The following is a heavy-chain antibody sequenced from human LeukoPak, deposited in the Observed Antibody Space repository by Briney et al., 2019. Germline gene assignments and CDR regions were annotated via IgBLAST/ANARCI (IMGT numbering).Heavy chain of an antibody. J-gene: IGHJ4*02. CDR1: GYTFTSYG. Sequence: GSVKVSCKASGYTFTSYGISWVRQAPGQGLEWMGWISAYNGNTKYAQNLQGRVTMTTDTSTSTAYMELRSLRSDDTAVYYCTRDLPYSSSWESIDYWGQGTLVTVSS. D-gene: IGHD6-13*01. CDR3: TRDLPYSSSWESIDY. V-gene: IGHV1-18*01. CDR2: ISAYNGNT.